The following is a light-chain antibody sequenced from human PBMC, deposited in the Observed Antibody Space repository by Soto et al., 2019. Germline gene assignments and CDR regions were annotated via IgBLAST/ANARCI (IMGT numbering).Light chain of an antibody. J-gene: IGLJ3*02. Sequence: QSVLTQPASVSGSPGQSITSSCTGTSSDVGSYNYVSWYQPHPGKAPKLMIYEGSNRPSGVSNRFSGSKSGNTASLTISGLQDEDEANYYCRYYKSISTRVFGGGTQLTVL. V-gene: IGLV2-14*01. CDR2: EGS. CDR3: RYYKSISTRV. CDR1: SSDVGSYNY.